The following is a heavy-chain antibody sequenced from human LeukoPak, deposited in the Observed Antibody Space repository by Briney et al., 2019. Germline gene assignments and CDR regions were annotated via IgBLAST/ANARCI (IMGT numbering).Heavy chain of an antibody. V-gene: IGHV1-24*01. D-gene: IGHD3-22*01. CDR1: GYTLTELS. CDR2: FDPEDGET. J-gene: IGHJ4*02. Sequence: ASVKVFCKVTGYTLTELSMHWGRQAPGKGLEWLGRFDPEDGETIYAQRFQGRVTMTEDTSTNTAYMELSSLRSADSAVYYCATGRLGEYYEDSSGYIAYWGQGTLVTVSS. CDR3: ATGRLGEYYEDSSGYIAY.